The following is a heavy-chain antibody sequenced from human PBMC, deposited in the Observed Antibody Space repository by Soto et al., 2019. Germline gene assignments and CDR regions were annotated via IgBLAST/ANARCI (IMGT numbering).Heavy chain of an antibody. V-gene: IGHV4-34*01. CDR1: GGSFSGYY. Sequence: QVQLQQWGAGPLRPLETLSLTCGVSGGSFSGYYWAWIRQSPGQGLEWIGEINDRGSINYNPSLKSRVSISVDTSKNHYSLNLRSVTAADTAVYYCARESHDILTGPPWVWYFDLWGRGTRVTVSS. CDR2: INDRGSI. D-gene: IGHD3-9*01. J-gene: IGHJ2*01. CDR3: ARESHDILTGPPWVWYFDL.